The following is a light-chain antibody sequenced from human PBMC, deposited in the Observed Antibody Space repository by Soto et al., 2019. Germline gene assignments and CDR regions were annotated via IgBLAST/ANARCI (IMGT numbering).Light chain of an antibody. CDR2: AAS. CDR1: HHITNE. CDR3: LQHNSYPLT. Sequence: DIQMPQSPSSLSASVGDRVTITCRASHHITNEMGWFQQKPGKAPKRLIYAASTLQNGVPPRFSGRGYGTDFTLTISSLQPEDFATYYCLQHNSYPLTFGGGTKVDIK. V-gene: IGKV1-17*01. J-gene: IGKJ4*01.